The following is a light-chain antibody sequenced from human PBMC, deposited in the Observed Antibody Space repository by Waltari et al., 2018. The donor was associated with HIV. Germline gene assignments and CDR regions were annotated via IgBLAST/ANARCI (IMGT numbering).Light chain of an antibody. CDR2: GCS. V-gene: IGLV2-14*01. CDR1: GSDIGLYDL. CDR3: SAYTMSGSLV. J-gene: IGLJ2*01. Sequence: QSALTQPASLSGSPGQSITITCSGTGSDIGLYDLVSWYRQEPGKAPRLLRYGCSNSPSEISLRFSGSKARTTASLTISALQADDEGDYYCSAYTMSGSLVFGGGTKLTVL.